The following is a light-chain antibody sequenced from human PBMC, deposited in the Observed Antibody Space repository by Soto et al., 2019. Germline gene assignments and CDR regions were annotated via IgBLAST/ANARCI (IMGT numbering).Light chain of an antibody. V-gene: IGKV1-27*01. CDR2: AAS. J-gene: IGKJ5*01. CDR1: QSISNC. Sequence: DIQLTQSPSSLSASVGARVTISFWSSQSISNCVAWYQQKPGKAPKLLIYAASTLQCGAPSRFSGGGSGTEFTLTISSLRPDDFATYYCQKYNSPPTFGQGTRLEIK. CDR3: QKYNSPPT.